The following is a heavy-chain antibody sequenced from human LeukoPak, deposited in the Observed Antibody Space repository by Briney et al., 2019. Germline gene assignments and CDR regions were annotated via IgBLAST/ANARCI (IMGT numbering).Heavy chain of an antibody. Sequence: ASVKVSCKASGYTFTSYDINWVRQATGQGLEWMGWMNPNSGNTGYAQKFQGRVTITRNTSISTAYMELSSLRSEDAAVYYCAREDGSSWYFISNGMDVWGQGTTVTVSS. CDR1: GYTFTSYD. J-gene: IGHJ6*02. V-gene: IGHV1-8*03. D-gene: IGHD6-13*01. CDR3: AREDGSSWYFISNGMDV. CDR2: MNPNSGNT.